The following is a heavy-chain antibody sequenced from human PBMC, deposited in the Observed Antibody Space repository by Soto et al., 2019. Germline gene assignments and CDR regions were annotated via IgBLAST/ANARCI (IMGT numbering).Heavy chain of an antibody. V-gene: IGHV4-59*01. Sequence: LSLTCTVSGGSFSSYYWSWIRQPPGKGLEWIGHIYYSGRTNYNPSLKSRVTISGDTSKNQLSLKLSSVTAADTAVYYCARDYYYDSRGYPGAYYYGMDVWGQGTTVTVSS. J-gene: IGHJ6*02. CDR1: GGSFSSYY. D-gene: IGHD3-22*01. CDR3: ARDYYYDSRGYPGAYYYGMDV. CDR2: IYYSGRT.